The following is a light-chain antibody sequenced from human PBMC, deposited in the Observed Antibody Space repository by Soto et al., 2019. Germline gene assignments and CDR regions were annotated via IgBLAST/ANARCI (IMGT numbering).Light chain of an antibody. V-gene: IGKV2-28*01. CDR2: LAS. CDR1: QSLLHSNGYNY. CDR3: HQYVSWT. J-gene: IGKJ1*01. Sequence: DIVMTQSPLSLPVTPGEPASISCRSSQSLLHSNGYNYLDWYLQKXXQSPQLLIYLASSRASGVPDRFSGSGSGTDFTLTISRLEPEDFAVYYCHQYVSWTFGQGTKV.